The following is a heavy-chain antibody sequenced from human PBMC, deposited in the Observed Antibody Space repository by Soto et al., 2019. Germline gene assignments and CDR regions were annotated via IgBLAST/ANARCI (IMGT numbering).Heavy chain of an antibody. D-gene: IGHD3-22*01. Sequence: SETISLTSTVPGGSVGGYYWSSIREPPGKGLEWIGYIYYSGSTNYNPSLKSRATISVDTSKNQFSLKLSSVTAADPAVYYCARGSMIAPSLFDYRGQGTLVTV. V-gene: IGHV4-59*02. CDR1: GGSVGGYY. CDR3: ARGSMIAPSLFDY. J-gene: IGHJ4*02. CDR2: IYYSGST.